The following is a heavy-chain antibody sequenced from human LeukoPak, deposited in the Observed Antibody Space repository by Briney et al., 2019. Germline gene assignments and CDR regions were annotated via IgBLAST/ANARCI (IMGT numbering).Heavy chain of an antibody. CDR2: ISSSSSYI. CDR1: GFTFSSYS. D-gene: IGHD3-10*01. V-gene: IGHV3-21*04. CDR3: AKDRRFGEFTFDY. J-gene: IGHJ4*02. Sequence: GGSLRLSCAASGFTFSSYSMNWVRQAPGKGLEWVSSISSSSSYIYYADSVKGRFTISRDNSKNTLYLQMNSLRAEDTAVYYCAKDRRFGEFTFDYWGQETLVTVSS.